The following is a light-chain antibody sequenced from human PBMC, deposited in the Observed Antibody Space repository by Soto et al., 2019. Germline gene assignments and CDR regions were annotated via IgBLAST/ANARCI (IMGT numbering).Light chain of an antibody. CDR1: QSVRSNY. Sequence: EIVLTQSPGTLSLSPGERATLSCRASQSVRSNYLAWYQRKPGQAPRLLIYGASTRATGIPDRFSGTGSGTDFTLTISRLEPEDFAVYYCQQYGSSPVTFGPGTKVDIK. J-gene: IGKJ3*01. CDR3: QQYGSSPVT. V-gene: IGKV3-20*01. CDR2: GAS.